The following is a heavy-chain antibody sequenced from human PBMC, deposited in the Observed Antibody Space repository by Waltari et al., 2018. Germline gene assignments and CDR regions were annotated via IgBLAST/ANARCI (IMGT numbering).Heavy chain of an antibody. V-gene: IGHV4-61*02. D-gene: IGHD3-10*01. CDR2: IYTSGST. CDR3: ARVRGFGELFGAFDI. CDR1: AGSISSGIYY. J-gene: IGHJ3*02. Sequence: QVQLQESCPGLVKPSQTLSLTCTVTAGSISSGIYYWSWIRPPAGKGLEWIGRIYTSGSTNYNPSLKSRVTISVDTSKNHFSLKLSSVTAADTAVYYCARVRGFGELFGAFDIWGQGTMVTVSS.